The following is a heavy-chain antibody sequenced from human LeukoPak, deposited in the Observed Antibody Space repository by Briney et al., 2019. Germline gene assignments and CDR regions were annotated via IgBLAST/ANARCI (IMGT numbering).Heavy chain of an antibody. CDR2: ISYDGSNK. J-gene: IGHJ4*02. D-gene: IGHD1-26*01. Sequence: GGSLRLSCAASGLTFSSYAMHWVRQAPGKGLEWVAVISYDGSNKYYADSVKGRFTISRDNSKNTLYLQMNSLRAEDTAVYYCARDYGGATTYYFDYWGQGTLVTVSS. CDR1: GLTFSSYA. CDR3: ARDYGGATTYYFDY. V-gene: IGHV3-30-3*01.